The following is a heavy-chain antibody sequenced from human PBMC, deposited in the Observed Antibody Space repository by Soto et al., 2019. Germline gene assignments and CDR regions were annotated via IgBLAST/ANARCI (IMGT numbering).Heavy chain of an antibody. Sequence: GGSLRLSCAASGFTFSSYAMHWVRQAPGKGLEWVAVISYDGSNKYYADSVKGRFTISRDNSKNTLYLQMNSLRAEDTAVYYCARDGSGMDYYYYYGMDVWGQGTTVTVSS. CDR1: GFTFSSYA. J-gene: IGHJ6*02. V-gene: IGHV3-30-3*01. CDR2: ISYDGSNK. CDR3: ARDGSGMDYYYYYGMDV. D-gene: IGHD5-12*01.